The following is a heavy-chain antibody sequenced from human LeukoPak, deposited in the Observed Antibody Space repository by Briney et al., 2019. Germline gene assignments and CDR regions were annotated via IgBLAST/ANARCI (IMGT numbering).Heavy chain of an antibody. J-gene: IGHJ3*02. CDR2: VYYSGPT. CDR3: ARDKWEPRYAFDI. CDR1: SGSISSSGYY. D-gene: IGHD1-26*01. V-gene: IGHV4-39*07. Sequence: SETLSLTCTVSSGSISSSGYYWGWVRQSPGKGLEWIGTVYYSGPTFYNPSLKSRVTVSVDKSKTQFSLKLSSVTAADTAVYYCARDKWEPRYAFDIWGQGTMVTVSS.